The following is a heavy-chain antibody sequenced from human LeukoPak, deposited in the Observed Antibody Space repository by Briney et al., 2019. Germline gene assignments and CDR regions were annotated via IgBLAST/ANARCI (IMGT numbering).Heavy chain of an antibody. V-gene: IGHV3-30*18. CDR1: GFTFSSYG. D-gene: IGHD2-2*01. Sequence: GRSLRLSCAASGFTFSSYGMHWVRQAPGKGLEWVAVISYDGSNKYYADSVKGRFTISRDNSKNTLYLQMNSLRAEDTAVYYCAKDKDIVVVPAASDGMDVWGQGTTVTVSS. J-gene: IGHJ6*02. CDR3: AKDKDIVVVPAASDGMDV. CDR2: ISYDGSNK.